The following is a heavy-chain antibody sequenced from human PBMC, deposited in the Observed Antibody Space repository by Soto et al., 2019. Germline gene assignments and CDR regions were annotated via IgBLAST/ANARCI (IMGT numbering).Heavy chain of an antibody. Sequence: EVQLVESGGGLVQPGGSLRLSCAASGFTFSNYWMYWVRQAPGKGLEWVSRIDSDGSVSSHADSVKGRLTISRDNVKNTLYLHMDSLRDEDTAVYYCARGDCVGGTCYSLAGSFYCYMDVWGKGTTVTVFS. CDR1: GFTFSNYW. J-gene: IGHJ6*03. CDR2: IDSDGSVS. D-gene: IGHD2-15*01. CDR3: ARGDCVGGTCYSLAGSFYCYMDV. V-gene: IGHV3-74*02.